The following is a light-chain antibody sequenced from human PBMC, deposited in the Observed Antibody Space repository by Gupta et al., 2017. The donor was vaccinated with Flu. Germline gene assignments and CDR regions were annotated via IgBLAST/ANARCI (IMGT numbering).Light chain of an antibody. J-gene: IGLJ1*01. V-gene: IGLV2-14*04. CDR2: DVS. CDR3: SSSTSSTPVV. CDR1: SSDVGGYNY. Sequence: SITISCTGTSSDVGGYNYVSWYQQHPGKAPKLMMYDVSNRPSGVSNRFSGSKSGNTASLTISGLQAEDEADYYCSSSTSSTPVVFGTGTKVTVL.